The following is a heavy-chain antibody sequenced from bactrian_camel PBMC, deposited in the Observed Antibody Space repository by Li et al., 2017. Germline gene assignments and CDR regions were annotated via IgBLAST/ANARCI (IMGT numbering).Heavy chain of an antibody. V-gene: IGHV3-2*01. CDR2: ISGSSRT. J-gene: IGHJ4*01. Sequence: HVQLVESGGGLVQPGGSLRLTCTASGFSFSSAYMTWVRQAPGKGLEWVSSISGSSRTYYSNSVKGRCTIARDNTKNTVYLQMISLESEDTALYYCAAGPWYTDEYKYWGQGTQVTVS. D-gene: IGHD6*01. CDR3: AAGPWYTDEYKY. CDR1: GFSFSSAY.